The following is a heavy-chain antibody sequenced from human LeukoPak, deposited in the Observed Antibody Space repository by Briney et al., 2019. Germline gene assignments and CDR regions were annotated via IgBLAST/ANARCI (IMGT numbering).Heavy chain of an antibody. CDR3: ARGGLRRDGHPNY. CDR1: GYTFTGYY. V-gene: IGHV1-2*02. Sequence: ASVKVSCKASGYTFTGYYMHWVRQAPGQGLEWMGWINPNSGGTNYAQKSQGRVTMTRDTSISTAYMELSRLRSDDTAVYYCARGGLRRDGHPNYWGQGTLVTVSS. D-gene: IGHD5-24*01. J-gene: IGHJ4*02. CDR2: INPNSGGT.